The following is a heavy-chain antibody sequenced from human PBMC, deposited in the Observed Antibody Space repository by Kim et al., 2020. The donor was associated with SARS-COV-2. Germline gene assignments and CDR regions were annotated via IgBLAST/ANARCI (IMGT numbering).Heavy chain of an antibody. J-gene: IGHJ3*02. Sequence: GGSLRLSCATSTFTFSAYDMNWVRQAPGKGLEWFSFITKTSTTIYYADSVRGRFTISRDNAKNSLYLQMNSLRDEDTAVYYCVRDRMGGAFDMWGQGTMVTVSS. V-gene: IGHV3-48*02. CDR1: TFTFSAYD. CDR3: VRDRMGGAFDM. CDR2: ITKTSTTI. D-gene: IGHD3-16*01.